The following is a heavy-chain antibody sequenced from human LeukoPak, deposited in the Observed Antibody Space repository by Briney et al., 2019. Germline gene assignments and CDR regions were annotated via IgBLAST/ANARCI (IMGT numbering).Heavy chain of an antibody. CDR1: GGTFSSYA. J-gene: IGHJ6*02. CDR2: NIPIFGTA. V-gene: IGHV1-69*01. D-gene: IGHD6-13*01. Sequence: GASVKVSCKASGGTFSSYAISWVRQAPGQGLEWMGGNIPIFGTANYAQKFQGRVTITADESTSTAYMELSSLRSEDTAVYYCARGFGAAGTRYYGMDVWGQGTTVTVSS. CDR3: ARGFGAAGTRYYGMDV.